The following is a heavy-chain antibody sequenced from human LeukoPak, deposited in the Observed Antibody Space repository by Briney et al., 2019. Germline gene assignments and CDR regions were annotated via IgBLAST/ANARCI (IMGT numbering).Heavy chain of an antibody. D-gene: IGHD3-22*01. CDR3: ARGYRSVDYYDSSGYYYFDH. CDR1: GGSFSGYY. CDR2: INHSGST. J-gene: IGHJ4*02. Sequence: PSETLSLTCAVYGGSFSGYYWSWIRQPPGKGLEWIGEINHSGSTNYNPSLKSRVTISVDTSKNQFSLKLSSVTAADTAVYYCARGYRSVDYYDSSGYYYFDHWGQGTLVTVSS. V-gene: IGHV4-34*01.